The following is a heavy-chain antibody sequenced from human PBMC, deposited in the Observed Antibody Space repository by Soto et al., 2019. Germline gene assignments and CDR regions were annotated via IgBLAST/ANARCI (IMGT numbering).Heavy chain of an antibody. CDR3: ATQGEEWLDFDY. J-gene: IGHJ4*02. CDR2: IYYSGST. Sequence: SETLSLTCTVPCISISSSIYYWGCIRQPPGKGLEWIGSIYYSGSTYYNPSLKSRVTISVDTSKNQFSLKLSSVTAADTAVYYCATQGEEWLDFDYWGQGTLVTVS. V-gene: IGHV4-39*01. CDR1: CISISSSIYY. D-gene: IGHD3-16*01.